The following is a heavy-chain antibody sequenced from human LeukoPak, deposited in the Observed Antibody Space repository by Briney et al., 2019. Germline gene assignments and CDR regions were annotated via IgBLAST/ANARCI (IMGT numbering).Heavy chain of an antibody. D-gene: IGHD1-26*01. CDR1: GYTFTSYY. CDR2: INPSGGST. V-gene: IGHV1-46*01. CDR3: ARGDLPSPIRIVGTKKGGGPDAFDI. J-gene: IGHJ3*02. Sequence: ASVKVSCKASGYTFTSYYMHWVRQAPGQGLEWMGIINPSGGSTSYAQKFQGRVTMTRDTSTSTAYMELRSLRSGDTAVYYCARGDLPSPIRIVGTKKGGGPDAFDIWGQGTMVTVSS.